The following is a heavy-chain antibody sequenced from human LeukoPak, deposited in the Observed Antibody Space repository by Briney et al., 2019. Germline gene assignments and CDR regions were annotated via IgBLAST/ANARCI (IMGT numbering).Heavy chain of an antibody. CDR2: TNPNSGGT. CDR3: ARDIVVVVAATFYFDY. Sequence: GASVKVSCKASGYTFTGYYMHWVRQAPGQGLEWMGWTNPNSGGTNYAQKFQGRVTMTRDTSISTAYMELSRLRSDDTAVYYCARDIVVVVAATFYFDYWGQGTLVTVSS. J-gene: IGHJ4*02. D-gene: IGHD2-15*01. V-gene: IGHV1-2*02. CDR1: GYTFTGYY.